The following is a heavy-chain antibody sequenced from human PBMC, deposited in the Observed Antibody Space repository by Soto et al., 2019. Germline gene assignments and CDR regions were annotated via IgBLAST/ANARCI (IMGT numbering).Heavy chain of an antibody. CDR3: ARDSGGYFDY. D-gene: IGHD2-15*01. CDR1: GFTFSSYA. J-gene: IGHJ4*02. V-gene: IGHV3-30-3*01. Sequence: QVQLVESGGRVVQPGRSLRLSCAASGFTFSSYAMHWVRQAPGKGLEWVAVISYDGSNKYYADSVKGRFTISRDNSKNTLYLQMNSLRAEDTAVYYCARDSGGYFDYWGQGTLVTVSS. CDR2: ISYDGSNK.